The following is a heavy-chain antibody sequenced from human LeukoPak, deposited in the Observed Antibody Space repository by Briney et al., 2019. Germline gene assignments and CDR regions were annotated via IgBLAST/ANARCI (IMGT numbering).Heavy chain of an antibody. CDR1: GFTFSSYA. CDR3: ARGFWFGESFPTDFDY. Sequence: PGRSLRLSCAASGFTFSSYAMHWVRQAPGKGLEWVAVISYDGSNKYYADSVKVRFTIFSDNSKNTLYLQMNSLRAEDTAVYYCARGFWFGESFPTDFDYWGQGTLVTVSS. V-gene: IGHV3-30*01. J-gene: IGHJ4*02. D-gene: IGHD3-10*01. CDR2: ISYDGSNK.